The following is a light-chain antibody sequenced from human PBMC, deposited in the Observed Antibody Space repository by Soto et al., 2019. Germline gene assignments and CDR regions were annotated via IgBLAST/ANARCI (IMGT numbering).Light chain of an antibody. Sequence: ETVLTQSPGSVSLSPGDRATLPCRASQSVSSNKLAWYQQKPGQAPRLLIYAASSRATGIPDRFSGSGSGTEFTLSISSLQSEDFAVYYCQQYNYWPGTFGQGTKVDIK. CDR3: QQYNYWPGT. CDR1: QSVSSN. J-gene: IGKJ1*01. CDR2: AAS. V-gene: IGKV3D-15*01.